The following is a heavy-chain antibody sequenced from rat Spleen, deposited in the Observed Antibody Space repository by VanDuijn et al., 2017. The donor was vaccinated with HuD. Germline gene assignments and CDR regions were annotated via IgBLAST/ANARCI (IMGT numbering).Heavy chain of an antibody. V-gene: IGHV2-13*01. J-gene: IGHJ2*01. CDR3: ARETYGDGFDY. CDR1: GFSLRSSG. D-gene: IGHD1-11*01. CDR2: IWGNGNT. Sequence: QVQLKESGPGLVQPSQTLSLTCTVSGFSLRSSGVIWVRQPPGKGLEWMGVIWGNGNTNYNSVLESRLTISRDTSKSQVYLKMNSLQTEDTATYYCARETYGDGFDYWGQGVMVTVSS.